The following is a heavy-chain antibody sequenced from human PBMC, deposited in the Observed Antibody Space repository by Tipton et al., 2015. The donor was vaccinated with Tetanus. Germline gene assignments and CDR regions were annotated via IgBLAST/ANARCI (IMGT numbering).Heavy chain of an antibody. J-gene: IGHJ3*02. V-gene: IGHV3-66*02. CDR1: GVAVSGNY. Sequence: SLRLSCAASGVAVSGNYMSWVRQAPGKGLEWVSVIYTGGSADYTDSVKGRFTISRDNSRDTLFLQMNSLTADDTAVYYCVRESESPGAFDMWGQGTVVAV. CDR3: VRESESPGAFDM. CDR2: IYTGGSA. D-gene: IGHD1-1*01.